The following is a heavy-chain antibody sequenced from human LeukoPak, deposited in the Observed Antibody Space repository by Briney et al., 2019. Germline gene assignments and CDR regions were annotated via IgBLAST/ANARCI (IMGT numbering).Heavy chain of an antibody. D-gene: IGHD4-17*01. CDR3: ARDYGDYLFDY. CDR2: INPNSGGT. CDR1: GYTFTSYA. V-gene: IGHV1-2*02. J-gene: IGHJ4*02. Sequence: ASVKVSCKASGYTFTSYAMNWVRQAPGQGLEWMGWINPNSGGTNYAQKFQGRVTMTRDTSITTAYMDMSRLRSDDTAVYYCARDYGDYLFDYWGQGTLVTVSS.